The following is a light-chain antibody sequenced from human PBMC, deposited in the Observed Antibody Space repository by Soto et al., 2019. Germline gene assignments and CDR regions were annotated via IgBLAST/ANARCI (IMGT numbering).Light chain of an antibody. CDR2: GAS. J-gene: IGKJ4*01. CDR1: QSITIY. Sequence: DIQMTQSPSSLSASVVDRVTITWVAIQSITIYLNWYQQRPGEVPKLLIFGASTLQSGVPSRFSGSGSGTDFTLTISRLEPEDFATYYCQQTYSTPLTFGGGTKVDIK. CDR3: QQTYSTPLT. V-gene: IGKV1-39*01.